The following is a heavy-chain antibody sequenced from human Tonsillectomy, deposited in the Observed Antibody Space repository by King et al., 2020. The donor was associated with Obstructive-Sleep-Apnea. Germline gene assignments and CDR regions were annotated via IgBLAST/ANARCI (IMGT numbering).Heavy chain of an antibody. V-gene: IGHV3-15*01. D-gene: IGHD3-10*01. CDR1: GFTFSNAW. Sequence: VQLVESGGGLVKPGGSLRLSCAASGFTFSNAWMSWVRQTPGKGLEWVGRIKSKTDGGTTDYAAPVRGRFTISRDDSKNTLYVQMNSLKTEDTAVYYCATYGSGRKFDYWGQGTPVTVSS. CDR2: IKSKTDGGTT. J-gene: IGHJ4*02. CDR3: ATYGSGRKFDY.